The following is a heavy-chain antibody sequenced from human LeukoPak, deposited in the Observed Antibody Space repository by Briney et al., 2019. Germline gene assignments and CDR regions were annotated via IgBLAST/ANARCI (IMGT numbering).Heavy chain of an antibody. CDR3: ARPRPWXGYYSXWYGMDV. CDR2: INHSGST. Sequence: SGTLSLTCAVYGGSFSGYYWSWIRQPPGKGLEWIGEINHSGSTNYNPSLKSRVTISVDTSKNQFSLKLSSVTAADTAVYYCARPRPWXGYYSXWYGMDVWGXXTXVXVSS. J-gene: IGHJ6*02. V-gene: IGHV4-34*01. CDR1: GGSFSGYY. D-gene: IGHD3-3*01.